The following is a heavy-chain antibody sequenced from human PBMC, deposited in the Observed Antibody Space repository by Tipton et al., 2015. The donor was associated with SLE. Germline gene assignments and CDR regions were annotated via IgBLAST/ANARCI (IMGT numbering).Heavy chain of an antibody. CDR3: ARSGDTRFFDY. V-gene: IGHV3-72*01. CDR2: TRNKANSYTT. J-gene: IGHJ4*02. CDR1: GFTFSIYA. Sequence: SLRLSCTASGFTFSIYAMHWVRQAPGKGLEWVGRTRNKANSYTTEYAASVKGRFTISRDESKNSLYLQMNSLKTEDTAVYYCARSGDTRFFDYWGQGTLVTVSS.